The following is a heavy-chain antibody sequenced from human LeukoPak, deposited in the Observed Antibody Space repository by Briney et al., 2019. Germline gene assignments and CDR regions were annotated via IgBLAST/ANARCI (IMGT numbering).Heavy chain of an antibody. CDR2: INAGTGNT. V-gene: IGHV1-3*01. J-gene: IGHJ6*04. CDR1: GYTFTSYA. D-gene: IGHD3-10*01. Sequence: ASVTVSFTASGYTFTSYAMHWVRQAPGQRLAWMGWINAGTGNTKYSQKFQGRVTITRDTSASTAYMELSSLRSEDTAVYYCARARTMVRGVIITGYYYGMDVWGKGTTVTVSS. CDR3: ARARTMVRGVIITGYYYGMDV.